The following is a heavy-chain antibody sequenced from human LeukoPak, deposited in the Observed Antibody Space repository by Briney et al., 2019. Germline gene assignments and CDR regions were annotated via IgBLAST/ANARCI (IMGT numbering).Heavy chain of an antibody. Sequence: SEALSLTCTVSGGSISSSSYYWGWIRQPPGKGLEWIGSIYYSGSTYYNPSLKSRVTISVDTSKNQFSLKLSSVTAADTAVYYCARDFWSGYSLDWFDPWGQGTLVTVSS. CDR2: IYYSGST. V-gene: IGHV4-39*02. CDR1: GGSISSSSYY. J-gene: IGHJ5*02. CDR3: ARDFWSGYSLDWFDP. D-gene: IGHD3-3*01.